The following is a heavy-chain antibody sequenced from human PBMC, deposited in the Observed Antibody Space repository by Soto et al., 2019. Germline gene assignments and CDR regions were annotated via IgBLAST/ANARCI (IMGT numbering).Heavy chain of an antibody. V-gene: IGHV3-15*07. J-gene: IGHJ6*02. CDR3: TTGYCSGGSCYSYYYYYGMDV. CDR2: IKSKTDGGTT. CDR1: GFTFSNAW. Sequence: EVQLVESGGGLVKPGGSLRLSCAASGFTFSNAWMNWVRQAPGKGLEWVGRIKSKTDGGTTDYAAPVKGRFTISRDDSXNALYLXXNSMKTEDTAVYYCTTGYCSGGSCYSYYYYYGMDVWGQGTTVTVSS. D-gene: IGHD2-15*01.